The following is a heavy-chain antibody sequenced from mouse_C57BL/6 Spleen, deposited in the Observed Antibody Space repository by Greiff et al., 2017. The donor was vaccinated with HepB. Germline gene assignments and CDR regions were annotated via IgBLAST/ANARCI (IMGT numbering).Heavy chain of an antibody. J-gene: IGHJ2*01. CDR2: INPNNGGT. Sequence: EVQLQQSGPELVKPGASVKMSCKASGYTFTDYNMHWVKQSHGKSLEWIGYINPNNGGTSYNQKFKDKATLTVNKSSSTAYMELRSLTSEDSAFYYCASGTTDPCDYWGQGTTLTVSS. CDR1: GYTFTDYN. V-gene: IGHV1-22*01. D-gene: IGHD1-1*01. CDR3: ASGTTDPCDY.